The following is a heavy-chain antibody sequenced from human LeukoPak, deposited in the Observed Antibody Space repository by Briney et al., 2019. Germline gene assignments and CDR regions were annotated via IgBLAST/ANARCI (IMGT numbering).Heavy chain of an antibody. D-gene: IGHD7-27*01. J-gene: IGHJ4*02. CDR1: GGSFSGYY. CDR3: ARGLGIFDY. CDR2: INHSGSA. Sequence: SETLSLTCAVYGGSFSGYYWSWIRQPPGKGLEWIGEINHSGSANYNPSLKSRVTISVDTSKNQFSLKLSSVTAADTAVYYCARGLGIFDYWGQGTLVTVSS. V-gene: IGHV4-34*01.